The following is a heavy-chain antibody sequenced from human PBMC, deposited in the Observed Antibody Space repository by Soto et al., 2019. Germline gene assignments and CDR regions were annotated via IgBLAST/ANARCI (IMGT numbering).Heavy chain of an antibody. CDR1: GFTFSSYS. J-gene: IGHJ4*01. CDR3: ARGLREYGGFD. CDR2: ISGGGIFS. Sequence: PGGSLRLSCVSCGFTFSSYSMNWVRRSPTKGLEWVSSISGGGIFSFFPDSLKGRFTISRDNARNSVTLEMNNLRVDDTATYYCARGLREYGGFD. V-gene: IGHV3-21*01. D-gene: IGHD4-17*01.